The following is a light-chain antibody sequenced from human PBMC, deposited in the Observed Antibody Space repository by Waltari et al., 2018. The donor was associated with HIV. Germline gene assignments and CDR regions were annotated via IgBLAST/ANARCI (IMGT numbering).Light chain of an antibody. V-gene: IGKV3-15*01. CDR3: QHYNNWPT. CDR1: QSVSSN. J-gene: IGKJ2*01. Sequence: EIVMTQSPATLSVSPGERATLSCRASQSVSSNLAWYQQKPGQAPRLLIYGASIRATGIPARFSGSGSGTEFTLTISSLQSEDFAVYYCQHYNNWPTFGQGTKLEIK. CDR2: GAS.